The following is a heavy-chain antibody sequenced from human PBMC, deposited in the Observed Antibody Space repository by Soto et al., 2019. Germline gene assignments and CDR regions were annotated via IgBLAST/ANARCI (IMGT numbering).Heavy chain of an antibody. CDR3: AFRYDFYYGFDV. Sequence: PXGTLSLTCAVSGGSFSGDLWTWIRQTPGKGLEWIGEVNHSTGTKYNPSLKSRVTISVDMSKKQFSLKLSSLTAADTGVYYCAFRYDFYYGFDVWGQGTTVTVSS. CDR1: GGSFSGDL. CDR2: VNHSTGT. V-gene: IGHV4-34*01. J-gene: IGHJ6*02.